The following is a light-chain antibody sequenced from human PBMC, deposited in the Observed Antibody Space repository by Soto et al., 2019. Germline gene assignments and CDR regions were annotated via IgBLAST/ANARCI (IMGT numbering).Light chain of an antibody. CDR3: QQRSDWPPIT. V-gene: IGKV3D-20*02. CDR1: QSVSSSY. CDR2: DAS. J-gene: IGKJ5*01. Sequence: EIVLTQSPDTLSLSPGERATLSCRASQSVSSSYLAWYQQKPGQAPRLLIYDASSRATGIPARFSGSGSGTDFTLTISSLESEDFAVYYCQQRSDWPPITFGQGTRLEI.